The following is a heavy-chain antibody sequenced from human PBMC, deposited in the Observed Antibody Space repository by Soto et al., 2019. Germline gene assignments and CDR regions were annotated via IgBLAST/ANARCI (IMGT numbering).Heavy chain of an antibody. CDR3: AKSFCSSSSCFFLWVDP. D-gene: IGHD2-2*01. CDR2: ISGGGVPT. CDR1: GFDFSNYA. J-gene: IGHJ5*02. Sequence: PGGSLRLSCAASGFDFSNYAMSWVRQAPGKGLEFISLISGGGVPTLYAESVKGQSSVSRDNSKDTLFLEMNNLRVDDTAMYYCAKSFCSSSSCFFLWVDPWGPGTLVTVSS. V-gene: IGHV3-23*01.